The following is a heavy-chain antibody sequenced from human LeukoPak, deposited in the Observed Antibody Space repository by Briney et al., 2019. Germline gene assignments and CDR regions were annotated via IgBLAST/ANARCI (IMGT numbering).Heavy chain of an antibody. J-gene: IGHJ4*02. CDR2: ISRGGDST. CDR1: GFTFSNYA. D-gene: IGHD5-24*01. Sequence: PGGSLRLSCAASGFTFSNYAMSWVRQAPGKGLEWVSGISRGGDSTFYADSVKGRFTFSRDNSKNTLYLQMNSLRAEDTAVYYCAEVGGYNDGGYWGQGTLVTVSS. CDR3: AEVGGYNDGGY. V-gene: IGHV3-23*01.